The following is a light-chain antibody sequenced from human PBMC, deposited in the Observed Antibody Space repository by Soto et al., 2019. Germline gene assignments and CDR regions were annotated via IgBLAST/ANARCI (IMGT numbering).Light chain of an antibody. J-gene: IGKJ2*01. V-gene: IGKV3-15*01. CDR1: QSVSTH. Sequence: EIVMTQSPATLSVSPGERVTLPCRASQSVSTHLAWYQQRPGQAPRLLIYGASTRATGVPGRFSGSGSGTECTLTISSLQSEDFALYFCHQYYDWPPKYTFGQGTKLEIK. CDR3: HQYYDWPPKYT. CDR2: GAS.